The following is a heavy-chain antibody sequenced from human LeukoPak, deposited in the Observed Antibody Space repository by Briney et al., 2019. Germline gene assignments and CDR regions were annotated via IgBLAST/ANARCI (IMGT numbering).Heavy chain of an antibody. D-gene: IGHD2-2*01. CDR2: INPNSGGT. CDR3: GRDSPSSTSWHFXX. Sequence: ASVKVSCKASGYTFTGYYMHWVRQAPAQGLEWMGWINPNSGGTNYAQKFQGRVTTNRDTSISTAYMELSRLRSDDTAAYYCGRDSPSSTSWHFXXWGQGTLXT. V-gene: IGHV1-2*02. J-gene: IGHJ4*02. CDR1: GYTFTGYY.